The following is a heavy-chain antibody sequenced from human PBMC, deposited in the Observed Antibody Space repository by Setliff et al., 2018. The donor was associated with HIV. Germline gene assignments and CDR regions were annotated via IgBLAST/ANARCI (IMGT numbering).Heavy chain of an antibody. J-gene: IGHJ4*02. CDR1: GCTLAEIS. D-gene: IGHD2-8*01. Sequence: ASVKVSCKVSGCTLAEISMHWVRQAPGKGLHWMGRIDPENDETKYSQKFQVRFTMTADRSTDTAYMELSGLRSEDTAIYYCVLYSTGASRFDYWGQGTPVTVSS. CDR3: VLYSTGASRFDY. V-gene: IGHV1-24*01. CDR2: IDPENDET.